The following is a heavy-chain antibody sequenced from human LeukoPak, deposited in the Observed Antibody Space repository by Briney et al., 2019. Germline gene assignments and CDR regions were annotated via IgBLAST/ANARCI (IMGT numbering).Heavy chain of an antibody. CDR1: GYTFTSYD. J-gene: IGHJ6*02. D-gene: IGHD6-19*01. V-gene: IGHV1-8*01. Sequence: ASVKVSCKASGYTFTSYDINWVRQATGQGLEWMGWMNPNSGNTGYAQKFQGRVTMTRNTSISTAYMELSSLRSEGTAVYYCARGRGWPQDYYYYGMDVWGQGTTVTVSS. CDR2: MNPNSGNT. CDR3: ARGRGWPQDYYYYGMDV.